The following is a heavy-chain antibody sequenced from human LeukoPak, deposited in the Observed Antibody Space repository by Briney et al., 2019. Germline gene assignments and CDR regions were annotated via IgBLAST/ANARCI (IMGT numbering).Heavy chain of an antibody. CDR2: IYYSGST. CDR1: GGSISSSSYY. CDR3: ESQRSSCCRCFDY. V-gene: IGHV4-39*01. Sequence: SETLSLTCTVSGGSISSSSYYWGWIRQPPGKGLEWIGSIYYSGSTYYNPSLKSRVTISVDTSKNQFSLKLSSVTAADTAVYYCESQRSSCCRCFDYWGQGTLVTVSS. J-gene: IGHJ4*02. D-gene: IGHD6-6*01.